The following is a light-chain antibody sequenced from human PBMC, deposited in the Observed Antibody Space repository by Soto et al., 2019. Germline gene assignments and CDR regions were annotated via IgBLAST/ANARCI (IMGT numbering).Light chain of an antibody. CDR3: QQYNNWSWT. V-gene: IGKV3-15*01. CDR1: QSISSN. Sequence: EILMTQSPETLSVSPGERATLSCRTSQSISSNLAWYLQKVGQAPRILIYGASNRAPGISARFSGSGSGTEFTLTISSLQSEDFAIYYCQQYNNWSWTFGQGTKVDTK. CDR2: GAS. J-gene: IGKJ1*01.